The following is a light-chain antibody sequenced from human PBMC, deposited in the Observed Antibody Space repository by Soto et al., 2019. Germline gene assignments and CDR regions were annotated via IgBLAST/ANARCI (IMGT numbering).Light chain of an antibody. V-gene: IGKV3-15*01. CDR2: GAS. CDR1: QSVNSN. J-gene: IGKJ1*01. CDR3: QQYDNWPPWT. Sequence: EIGMTQSPATLSVSPGERVTLSCRASQSVNSNLAWYQQEPGRAPRLLIYGASTRAPGIPARFSGSGSGTDFALTISSLQSEDFSVYYCQQYDNWPPWTFGQGTKVEIK.